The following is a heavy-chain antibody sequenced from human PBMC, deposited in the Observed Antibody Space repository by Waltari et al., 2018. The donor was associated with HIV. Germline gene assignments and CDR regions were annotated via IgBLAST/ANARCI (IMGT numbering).Heavy chain of an antibody. D-gene: IGHD6-13*01. CDR2: ISGSGGVT. CDR3: ARGAKAGPYYHYYLDV. V-gene: IGHV3-23*04. CDR1: GFTFRTSD. Sequence: EMQLAESGGGLLQPGESLRLPCVASGFTFRTSDMNWIRQTPEKGLEWISTISGSGGVTNYAASVKGRFTVSRDNSQNTLYLQMTTLRADDTATYYCARGAKAGPYYHYYLDVWGKGTTVTVS. J-gene: IGHJ6*03.